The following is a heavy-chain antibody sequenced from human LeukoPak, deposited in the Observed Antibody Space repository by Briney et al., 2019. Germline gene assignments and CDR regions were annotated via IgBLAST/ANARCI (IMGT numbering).Heavy chain of an antibody. V-gene: IGHV3-23*01. D-gene: IGHD3-22*01. CDR3: AKDHYYDSSGYYQH. J-gene: IGHJ1*01. Sequence: GGSLRLSCAASGFTFSSYAVSWVRQAPGKGLEWVSAISGSGGSTYYADSVKGRFTISRDNSKNTLYLQMNSLRAEDTAVYYCAKDHYYDSSGYYQHWGQGTPVTVSS. CDR1: GFTFSSYA. CDR2: ISGSGGST.